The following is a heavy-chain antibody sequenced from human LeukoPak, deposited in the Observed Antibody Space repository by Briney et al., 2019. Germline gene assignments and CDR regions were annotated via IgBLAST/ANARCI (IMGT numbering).Heavy chain of an antibody. Sequence: GGSLRLSCAASGFTFNSYGMHWVRQAPGKGLDWVAVISFDGSSKYYADSIKGRFTISRDNSQNTLYLQMNSLRAEDTAVYYCAKDRAVAAWEYYFDYWGQGTLVTVSS. V-gene: IGHV3-30*18. CDR1: GFTFNSYG. CDR2: ISFDGSSK. D-gene: IGHD2-15*01. CDR3: AKDRAVAAWEYYFDY. J-gene: IGHJ4*02.